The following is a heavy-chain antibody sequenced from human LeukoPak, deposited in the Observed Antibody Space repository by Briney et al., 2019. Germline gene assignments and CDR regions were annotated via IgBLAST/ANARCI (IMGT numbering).Heavy chain of an antibody. CDR3: AKWASSGYYFHH. V-gene: IGHV3-30*02. D-gene: IGHD3-22*01. CDR1: GFTFSTRG. CDR2: IRYDGSNK. J-gene: IGHJ1*01. Sequence: GSLRLSCAASGFTFSTRGMHWVRQAPGKGLEWVAFIRYDGSNKYYADSVKGRFTISRDNSKNTLYLQINSLRAEDTAVYYCAKWASSGYYFHHWGQGTLVTVSS.